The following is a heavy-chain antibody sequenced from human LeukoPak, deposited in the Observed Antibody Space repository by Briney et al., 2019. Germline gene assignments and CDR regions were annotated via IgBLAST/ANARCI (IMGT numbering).Heavy chain of an antibody. J-gene: IGHJ6*03. CDR1: GYTFTSYD. CDR3: ARAPRGYSGYDGKCYYYHYMDV. Sequence: ASVKVSCKASGYTFTSYDINWVRQATGQGLEWMGWMNPNSGNTGYAQKFQGRVTMTRNTSISTAYMELSSLRSEDTAVYYCARAPRGYSGYDGKCYYYHYMDVWGKGTTVTVSS. D-gene: IGHD5-12*01. V-gene: IGHV1-8*01. CDR2: MNPNSGNT.